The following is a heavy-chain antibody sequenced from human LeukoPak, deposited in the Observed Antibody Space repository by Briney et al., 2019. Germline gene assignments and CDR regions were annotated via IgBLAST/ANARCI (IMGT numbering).Heavy chain of an antibody. CDR1: GYTLTELS. Sequence: ASVKVSCTVSGYTLTELSMQWVRQAPGKGLEWMGSFHPEDGKTIYAQKFQGRVIMTEDTSTDTTYMELSSLRSEDTAVYYCTTLKEYGSTDYWGQGTLVTVSS. CDR2: FHPEDGKT. V-gene: IGHV1-24*01. CDR3: TTLKEYGSTDY. J-gene: IGHJ4*02. D-gene: IGHD3-10*01.